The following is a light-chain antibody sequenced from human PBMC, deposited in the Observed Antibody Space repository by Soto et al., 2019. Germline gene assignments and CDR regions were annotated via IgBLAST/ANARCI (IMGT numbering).Light chain of an antibody. CDR2: DAS. CDR1: ENSNNY. J-gene: IGKJ3*01. V-gene: IGKV3-11*01. Sequence: EIVLTQSPATLSLSPGARATLSCRANENSNNYLAWYRQTPGQAPRLLIFDASNRAAGVPARFIGSGSGTDFTHTLSSLEPEDFAVYYCQQRSKWPPIFTFGPGTKLDIK. CDR3: QQRSKWPPIFT.